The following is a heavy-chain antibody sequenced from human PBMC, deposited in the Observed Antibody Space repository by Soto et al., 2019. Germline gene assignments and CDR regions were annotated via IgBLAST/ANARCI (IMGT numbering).Heavy chain of an antibody. CDR2: TYYRSKWYN. CDR3: ARVEGHQVRLIDSFDP. D-gene: IGHD2-8*01. J-gene: IGHJ5*02. V-gene: IGHV6-1*01. CDR1: GDSVSSNSAA. Sequence: PSQTLSLTCAISGDSVSSNSAAWNWIRQSPSRGLEWLRRTYYRSKWYNDYAVSVKSRITINPDTSKNQFSLQLNSVTPEDTAVYYYARVEGHQVRLIDSFDPWGQGTLVTVSS.